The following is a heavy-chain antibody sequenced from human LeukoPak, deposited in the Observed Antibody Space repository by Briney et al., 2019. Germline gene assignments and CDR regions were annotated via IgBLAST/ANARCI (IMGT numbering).Heavy chain of an antibody. CDR2: ISSGGDNT. CDR3: ARSLGCTGYTCSPTGGQYYYAMDG. V-gene: IGHV3-23*01. D-gene: IGHD3/OR15-3a*01. J-gene: IGHJ6*02. Sequence: GRSLRLSCVASGFTLGTHALTWVRRTPARGLEWVAAISSGGDNTYYANSVKGRFTISRDTSRNPLFLQKSSLRADDTAVYHCARSLGCTGYTCSPTGGQYYYAMDGWGRGTTVTVSS. CDR1: GFTLGTHA.